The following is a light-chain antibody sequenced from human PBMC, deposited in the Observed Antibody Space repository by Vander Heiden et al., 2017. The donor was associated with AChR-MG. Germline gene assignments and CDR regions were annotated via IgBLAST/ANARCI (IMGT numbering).Light chain of an antibody. CDR3: AAWDDSLNGVV. V-gene: IGLV1-44*01. J-gene: IGLJ2*01. Sequence: QSVLTQPPSASGTPGQRLTISCSGSSSTLGSDTVNWYQQRPGTAPKLLIYSDNQRPSGVPDRFSGSKSGTSASLAITGLQSEDEAAYYCAAWDDSLNGVVFGGGTKLTVL. CDR1: SSTLGSDT. CDR2: SDN.